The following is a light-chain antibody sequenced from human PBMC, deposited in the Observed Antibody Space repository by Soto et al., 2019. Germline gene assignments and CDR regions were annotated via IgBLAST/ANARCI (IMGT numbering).Light chain of an antibody. Sequence: EFVLTQSPATLSLSPGERATLSCRASENVRTFVDWYQQKPGQAPRLLIYGASTRATDIPARFSGSGSGTEFTLTISSLQSEDFAVYYCQQYNNWPRTFGQGTKVDIK. J-gene: IGKJ1*01. V-gene: IGKV3-15*01. CDR2: GAS. CDR3: QQYNNWPRT. CDR1: ENVRTF.